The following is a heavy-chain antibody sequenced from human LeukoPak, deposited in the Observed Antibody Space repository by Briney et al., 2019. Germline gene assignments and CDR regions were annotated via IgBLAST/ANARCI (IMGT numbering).Heavy chain of an antibody. Sequence: PGGSLRLSCAASGFTFSSYGMHWVRQAPGKGLEWVAFIRYDGSNKYYADSVKGRFTISRDNAKNSLYLQMNSLRAEDTAVYYCARVGELLPYYYYYYMDVWSKGTTVTISS. CDR1: GFTFSSYG. D-gene: IGHD1-26*01. J-gene: IGHJ6*03. CDR2: IRYDGSNK. CDR3: ARVGELLPYYYYYYMDV. V-gene: IGHV3-30*02.